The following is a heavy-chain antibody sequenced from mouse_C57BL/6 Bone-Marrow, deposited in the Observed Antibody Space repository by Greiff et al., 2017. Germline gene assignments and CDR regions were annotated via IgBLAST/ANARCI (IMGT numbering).Heavy chain of an antibody. CDR3: AREGGYYAWFAN. CDR2: IDPSDSYT. Sequence: QVQLQQPGAELVMPGASVKLSCKASGYTFTSYWMHWVKQRPGQGLEWIGEIDPSDSYTNYNQKFKGKSTLTVDKSSSTAYMQLSSLTSEDSAVYYCAREGGYYAWFANWGQGTLVTVSA. V-gene: IGHV1-69*01. J-gene: IGHJ3*01. D-gene: IGHD2-3*01. CDR1: GYTFTSYW.